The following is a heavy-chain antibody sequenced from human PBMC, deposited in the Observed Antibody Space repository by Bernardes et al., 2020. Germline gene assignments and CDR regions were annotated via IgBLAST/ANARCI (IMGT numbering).Heavy chain of an antibody. J-gene: IGHJ5*02. CDR2: IYHSGTT. D-gene: IGHD2-8*01. Sequence: SETLSLTCAVSGYSISSGYYWGCIRQPPGKGLEWIGNIYHSGTTYYNPSLKSRVTISVDTSKNQFSLKLSSVTAADTAVYYCARFPWGVSFPAGRFDPWGQGTLVTVSS. CDR3: ARFPWGVSFPAGRFDP. CDR1: GYSISSGYY. V-gene: IGHV4-38-2*01.